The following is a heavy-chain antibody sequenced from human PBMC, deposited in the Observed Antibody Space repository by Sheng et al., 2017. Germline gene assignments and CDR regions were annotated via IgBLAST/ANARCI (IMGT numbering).Heavy chain of an antibody. Sequence: EGQLEESGGGLVQPGGSLRLSCAGSGFTFNLYWMAWVRHAPGKGLAWVASINQDGSESYYVDSVKGRFTISRDNAKRSLSLQLSSLRAEDTAAYFCAKVRSVNWYDSPVYYDYYMDVWGPGTTVSVSS. V-gene: IGHV3-7*01. D-gene: IGHD1-1*01. CDR1: GFTFNLYW. J-gene: IGHJ6*03. CDR2: INQDGSES. CDR3: AKVRSVNWYDSPVYYDYYMDV.